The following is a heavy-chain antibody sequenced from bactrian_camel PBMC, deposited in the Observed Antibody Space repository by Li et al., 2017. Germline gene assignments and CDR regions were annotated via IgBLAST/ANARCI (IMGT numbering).Heavy chain of an antibody. CDR2: FYSDGTNT. CDR1: GFTFGSLF. Sequence: HVQLVESGGGSVQPGGSLRLSCAASGFTFGSLFMNWVRQAPGKGLEWVASFYSDGTNTYYADSVKDRFTISRDNPKNTLYLQMNNLQPEDTAVYLCAARPTNTRDCVAGGRVEFGYWGQGTQVTVS. CDR3: AARPTNTRDCVAGGRVEFGY. J-gene: IGHJ6*01. V-gene: IGHV3S6*01. D-gene: IGHD4*01.